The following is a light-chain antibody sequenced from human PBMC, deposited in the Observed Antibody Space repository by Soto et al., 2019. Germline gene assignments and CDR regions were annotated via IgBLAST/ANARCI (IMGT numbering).Light chain of an antibody. CDR3: QQRRTWPIT. V-gene: IGKV3-11*01. Sequence: EIVLTQSPDTLSLSPGERATLSCRASQSVTSYLAWYQQKPGQAPRLLIYDASNRATGIPVRFSGSGSGTDFTLTISSLEPEDFAVYYCQQRRTWPITFGQGTRLEIK. CDR2: DAS. J-gene: IGKJ5*01. CDR1: QSVTSY.